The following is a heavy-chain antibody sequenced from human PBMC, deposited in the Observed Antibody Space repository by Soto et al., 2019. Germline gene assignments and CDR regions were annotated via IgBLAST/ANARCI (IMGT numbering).Heavy chain of an antibody. CDR3: ARLVGAMGFDY. V-gene: IGHV4-59*01. CDR1: GGSISSYY. J-gene: IGHJ4*02. Sequence: SETLSLTCTVSGGSISSYYWSWIRQPPGKGLEWIGYIYYSGSTNYNPSLKSRVTISVDTSKNQFSLKLSSVTAADTAVYYCARLVGAMGFDYWGQGTLVTVSS. D-gene: IGHD1-26*01. CDR2: IYYSGST.